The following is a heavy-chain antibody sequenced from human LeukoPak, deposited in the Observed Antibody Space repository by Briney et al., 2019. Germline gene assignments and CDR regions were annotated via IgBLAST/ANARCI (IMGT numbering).Heavy chain of an antibody. CDR2: INPNSGGT. J-gene: IGHJ4*02. CDR1: GYTFTGYY. D-gene: IGHD6-13*01. V-gene: IGHV1-2*02. CDR3: ARAGTAALPYFDY. Sequence: ASVKVSCKASGYTFTGYYMHWVRQAPGQGLEWMGWINPNSGGTNYAQKFQGRVAMTRDTSISTAYMELSRLRPDDTAVYYCARAGTAALPYFDYWGQGTLVTVSS.